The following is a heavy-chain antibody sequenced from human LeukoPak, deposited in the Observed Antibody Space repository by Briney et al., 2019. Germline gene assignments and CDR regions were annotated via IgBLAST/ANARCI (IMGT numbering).Heavy chain of an antibody. CDR1: GGSFSGYY. Sequence: PSETLSLTCAVYGGSFSGYYWSWIRQPPGKGLEWIGEINHSGSTNYNPSLKSRVTISVDTSKNQFSLKLSSVTAADTAVYYCARASKHDSRSYSYYYYGMDVWGQGTTVTVSS. CDR2: INHSGST. V-gene: IGHV4-34*01. CDR3: ARASKHDSRSYSYYYYGMDV. J-gene: IGHJ6*02. D-gene: IGHD1-26*01.